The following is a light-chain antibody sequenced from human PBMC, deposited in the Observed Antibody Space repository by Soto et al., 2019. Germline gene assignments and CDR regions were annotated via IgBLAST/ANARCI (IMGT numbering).Light chain of an antibody. J-gene: IGKJ2*01. Sequence: DIVMTQSPDSLAVSLGERATINCKSSQSVLSSSNNKNYLAWYQKKPGQPPKLLIYWASMRESGVPDRFSGSGSRTEFTLTIGSLQSEDVAVYYCQQCYATPYTFGQGTKLEIK. CDR2: WAS. CDR1: QSVLSSSNNKNY. V-gene: IGKV4-1*01. CDR3: QQCYATPYT.